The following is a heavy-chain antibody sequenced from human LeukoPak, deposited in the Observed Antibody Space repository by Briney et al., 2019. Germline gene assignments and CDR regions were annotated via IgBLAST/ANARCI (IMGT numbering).Heavy chain of an antibody. Sequence: SETLSLTCAVSAYSISSGYFWGWIRQPPGKGLEWIGSIYHSGSTYYNPSLKSRVTISVDTSKNQFSLKLSSVTAADTAVYYCARVCYVWGSSIPYFYHMDVWGKGTTVTVSS. D-gene: IGHD3-16*01. V-gene: IGHV4-38-2*01. J-gene: IGHJ6*03. CDR2: IYHSGST. CDR3: ARVCYVWGSSIPYFYHMDV. CDR1: AYSISSGYF.